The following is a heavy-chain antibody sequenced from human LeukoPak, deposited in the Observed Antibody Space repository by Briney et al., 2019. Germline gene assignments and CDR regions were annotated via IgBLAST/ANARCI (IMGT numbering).Heavy chain of an antibody. V-gene: IGHV3-30*19. J-gene: IGHJ4*02. Sequence: GGSLRLSCAASGFTFSSYGMHWVRQAPGKGLEWVAVISYDGSNKYYADSVKGRFTISRDNSKNTLYLQMNSLRAEDTAVYYCARDPYDFWSGKDYWGQGTLVTVSS. CDR2: ISYDGSNK. CDR1: GFTFSSYG. D-gene: IGHD3-3*01. CDR3: ARDPYDFWSGKDY.